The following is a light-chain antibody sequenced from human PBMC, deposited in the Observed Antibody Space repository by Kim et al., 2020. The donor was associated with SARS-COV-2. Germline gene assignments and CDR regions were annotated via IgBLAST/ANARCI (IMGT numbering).Light chain of an antibody. J-gene: IGLJ1*01. V-gene: IGLV2-23*02. CDR3: CSYAGGPYV. CDR2: DVS. Sequence: PVKSITISCTGSISDVWTYNLVSWYQHHPGKAPKFMIYDVSKRSSGVSSRFSGSKSGNTASLTISGLQAEDEADYYCCSYAGGPYVFGTGTKVTVL. CDR1: ISDVWTYNL.